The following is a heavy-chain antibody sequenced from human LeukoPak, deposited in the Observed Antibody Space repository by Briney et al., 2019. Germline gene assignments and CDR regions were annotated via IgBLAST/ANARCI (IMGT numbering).Heavy chain of an antibody. CDR3: AKDGEWRPAAD. J-gene: IGHJ4*02. V-gene: IGHV3-7*03. D-gene: IGHD2-2*01. CDR2: IKQDGSEK. CDR1: GFTFSSYW. Sequence: GGSLRLSCAASGFTFSSYWMSWVRQAPGKGLEWVANIKQDGSEKYYVDSVKGRFTISRDNAKNSLYLQMNSLRAEDTAIYYCAKDGEWRPAADWGQGTLVTVSS.